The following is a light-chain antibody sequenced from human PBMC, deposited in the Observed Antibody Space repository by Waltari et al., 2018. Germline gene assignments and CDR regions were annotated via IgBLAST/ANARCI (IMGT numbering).Light chain of an antibody. CDR3: QKYDGEVVT. Sequence: EIVLTQSPGTLSLSPGERATLSCRASQRVTSISLTWYQQKFGQAPTLLIYGTSSRATGIPDRFSGSGSGTDFTLTISRLGPEDFAVYYCQKYDGEVVTFGGGTKVEI. J-gene: IGKJ4*01. V-gene: IGKV3-20*01. CDR2: GTS. CDR1: QRVTSIS.